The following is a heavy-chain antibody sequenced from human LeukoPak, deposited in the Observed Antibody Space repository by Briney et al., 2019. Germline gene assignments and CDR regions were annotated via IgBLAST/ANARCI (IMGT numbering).Heavy chain of an antibody. CDR1: GYSFTSYW. D-gene: IGHD2-2*01. CDR2: IYPGDFDT. V-gene: IGHV5-51*01. Sequence: GESLKISCKGSGYSFTSYWIGWVRQMPGKGLEWMGIIYPGDFDTRYSPSFQGQVTISADKSISTAYLQWSSLKASDTAMYYCARHRRYCSSTSCYSNWFDPWGQGTLVTVSS. CDR3: ARHRRYCSSTSCYSNWFDP. J-gene: IGHJ5*02.